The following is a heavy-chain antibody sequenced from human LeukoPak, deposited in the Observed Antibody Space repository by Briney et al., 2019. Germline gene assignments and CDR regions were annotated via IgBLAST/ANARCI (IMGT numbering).Heavy chain of an antibody. D-gene: IGHD3-3*01. CDR2: INHSGST. CDR1: GGSFSGYY. Sequence: PSETLSLTCAVYGGSFSGYYWSWIRQPPGKGLEWIGEINHSGSTNYNPSLKSRVTMSVDTSKNQFSLKLSSVTAADTAVYYCARSHPIFGVVTYYYYMDVWGKGTTVTVSS. CDR3: ARSHPIFGVVTYYYYMDV. J-gene: IGHJ6*03. V-gene: IGHV4-34*01.